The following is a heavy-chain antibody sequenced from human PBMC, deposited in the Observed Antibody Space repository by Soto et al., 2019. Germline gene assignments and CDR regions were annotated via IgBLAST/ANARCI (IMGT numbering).Heavy chain of an antibody. Sequence: QVQLVQSGAELKKPGASVTVSCKASGYTFTGHDLRWVRQAPGQGLEWMGWIKANGGATKYARKFQGRVTMTRDTSTTTAYLELNSLRSDDTAVYFCARVGSYSDGSSYPYWGQGTLVTVSA. CDR3: ARVGSYSDGSSYPY. CDR1: GYTFTGHD. CDR2: IKANGGAT. J-gene: IGHJ4*02. V-gene: IGHV1-2*02. D-gene: IGHD6-6*01.